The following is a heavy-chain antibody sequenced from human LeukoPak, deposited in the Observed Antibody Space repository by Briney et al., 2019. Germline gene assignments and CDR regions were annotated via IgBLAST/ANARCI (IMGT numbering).Heavy chain of an antibody. Sequence: SETLSLTCTVSGGSISSSSYYWGWIRQPPGKGLEWIGSIYYSGSTYYNPSLKSRVTISVDTSKNQFSLKLSSVTAADTAVYYCARRPGAGGSYGSDYYYYYYMDVWGKGTTVTVSS. CDR3: ARRPGAGGSYGSDYYYYYYMDV. J-gene: IGHJ6*03. D-gene: IGHD1-26*01. V-gene: IGHV4-39*07. CDR2: IYYSGST. CDR1: GGSISSSSYY.